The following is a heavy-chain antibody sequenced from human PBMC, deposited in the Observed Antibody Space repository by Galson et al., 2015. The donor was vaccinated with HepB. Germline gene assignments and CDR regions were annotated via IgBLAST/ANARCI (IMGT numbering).Heavy chain of an antibody. V-gene: IGHV3-30-3*01. J-gene: IGHJ4*02. CDR3: ARAADPYDYGDPFFDY. CDR1: GFTFSSYA. D-gene: IGHD4-17*01. CDR2: ISYDGSNK. Sequence: SLRLPCAASGFTFSSYAMHWVRQAPGKGLEWVAVISYDGSNKYYADSVKGRFTISRDNSKNTLYLQMNSLRAEDTAVYYCARAADPYDYGDPFFDYWGQGTLVTVSS.